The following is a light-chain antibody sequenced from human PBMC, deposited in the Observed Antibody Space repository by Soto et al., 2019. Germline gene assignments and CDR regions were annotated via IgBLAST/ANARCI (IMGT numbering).Light chain of an antibody. CDR2: GAS. V-gene: IGKV3-20*01. J-gene: IGKJ1*01. CDR1: QSVSSSY. Sequence: EIVLTQSPGTLSLSPGERATLFCRASQSVSSSYLSWYQQKPGQAPKPLIYGASSRATGIPDRFSGSGSGTDFTLTISRLEPEDFAVYYCQQYGSSPPWTFGQGTKVEIK. CDR3: QQYGSSPPWT.